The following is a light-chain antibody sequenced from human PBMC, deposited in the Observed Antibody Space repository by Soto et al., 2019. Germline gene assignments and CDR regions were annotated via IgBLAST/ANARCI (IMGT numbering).Light chain of an antibody. CDR3: QQYNNWPRT. Sequence: EILMTQSPATLSVSRGERVTLSCRASQSVSSYLAWYQQKPGQPPRLLIYGASTRATGIPARFSGSGSGTEFTLTISSLQSEDFAVYYCQQYNNWPRTFGQGTKVDIK. CDR2: GAS. V-gene: IGKV3-15*01. J-gene: IGKJ1*01. CDR1: QSVSSY.